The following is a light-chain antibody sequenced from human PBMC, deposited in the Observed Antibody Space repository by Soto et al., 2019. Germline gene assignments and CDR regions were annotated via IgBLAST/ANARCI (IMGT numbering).Light chain of an antibody. CDR2: GAS. V-gene: IGKV3-15*01. Sequence: EIMMTQSPATLSVSPGERATLSCRASQSVSSNLAWYQHKPGQAPRLLIYGASTRATGIPARFSGSGSGTEFTLTINSLQSEDFAVYYCQQYNNWPLMYTFGQGTKLEIK. CDR3: QQYNNWPLMYT. J-gene: IGKJ2*01. CDR1: QSVSSN.